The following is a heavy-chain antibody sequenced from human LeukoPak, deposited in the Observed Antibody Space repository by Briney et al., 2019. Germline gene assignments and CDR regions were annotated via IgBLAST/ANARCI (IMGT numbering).Heavy chain of an antibody. CDR2: ISHDGSNK. V-gene: IGHV3-30*03. CDR3: AREGVVGAILGY. CDR1: GFTFSSYA. D-gene: IGHD1-26*01. J-gene: IGHJ4*02. Sequence: GGSLRLSCAASGFTFSSYAMSWVRQAPGKGLEWVALISHDGSNKDYGDSVKGRFTISRDNPKNTLYLQMNSLKPEDTAVYYCAREGVVGAILGYWGQGSLVTVSP.